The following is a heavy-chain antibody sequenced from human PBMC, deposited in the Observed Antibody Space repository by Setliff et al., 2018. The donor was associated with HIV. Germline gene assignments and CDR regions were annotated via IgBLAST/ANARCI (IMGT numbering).Heavy chain of an antibody. CDR2: INHNGVT. J-gene: IGHJ6*03. D-gene: IGHD6-13*01. CDR1: GGSFSGYF. V-gene: IGHV4-34*01. Sequence: SETLSLTCAVYGGSFSGYFWTWIRQPPGKGLEWIGEINHNGVTNYSPSLKSRLTISIDTPKRQFSLKLTTATAADSGVYYCARHRDPPGTSWIYYYYYMDLWGEGTTVTVSS. CDR3: ARHRDPPGTSWIYYYYYMDL.